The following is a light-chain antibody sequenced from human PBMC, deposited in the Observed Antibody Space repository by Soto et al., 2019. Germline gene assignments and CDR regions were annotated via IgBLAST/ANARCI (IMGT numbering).Light chain of an antibody. Sequence: QSALTQPPSASGSPGQSVTISCTGTSSDVGGYDYVSWYQQHPGKAPKLMIYEVSKRPSGVPDRFSGSKSGNTASLTVSVLQAEDEADYYCSSYAGSNILVFGGGTKLTVL. CDR3: SSYAGSNILV. V-gene: IGLV2-8*01. J-gene: IGLJ2*01. CDR1: SSDVGGYDY. CDR2: EVS.